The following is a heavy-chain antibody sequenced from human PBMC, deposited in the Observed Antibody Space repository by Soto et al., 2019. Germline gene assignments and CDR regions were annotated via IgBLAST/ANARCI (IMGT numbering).Heavy chain of an antibody. CDR3: AKGPAIRGSSGTYWALFDY. Sequence: VGSLRLSCAASGFTFSSYGMHWVRQAPGKGLEWVAVISYDGSNKYYADSVKGRFTISRDNSKNTLYLQMNSLRAEDTAVYYCAKGPAIRGSSGTYWALFDYWGQGALVTVSS. J-gene: IGHJ4*02. CDR2: ISYDGSNK. CDR1: GFTFSSYG. V-gene: IGHV3-30*18. D-gene: IGHD3-22*01.